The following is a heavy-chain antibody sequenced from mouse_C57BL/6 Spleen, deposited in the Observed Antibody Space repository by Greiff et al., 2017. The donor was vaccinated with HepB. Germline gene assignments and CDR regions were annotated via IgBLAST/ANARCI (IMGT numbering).Heavy chain of an antibody. V-gene: IGHV5-9*01. CDR1: GFTFSSYT. J-gene: IGHJ2*01. CDR2: ISGGGGNT. D-gene: IGHD2-3*01. CDR3: ARDGSHFDY. Sequence: EVMLVESGGGLVKPGGSLKLSCAASGFTFSSYTMSWVRQTPEKRLEWVATISGGGGNTYYPDSVKGRFTISRDNAKNTLYLQMSSLRSEDTALYYCARDGSHFDYWGQGTTLTVSS.